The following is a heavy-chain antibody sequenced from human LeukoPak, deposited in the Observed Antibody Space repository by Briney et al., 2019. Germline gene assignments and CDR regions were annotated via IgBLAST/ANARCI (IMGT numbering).Heavy chain of an antibody. J-gene: IGHJ4*02. CDR2: ISADNGHT. CDR1: GYTFSSYG. CDR3: ARRGYNYDYYFDY. V-gene: IGHV1-18*01. D-gene: IGHD5-18*01. Sequence: ASVKVSCKASGYTFSSYGITWVRQAPGQGLEWMGWISADNGHTDYVQKLQGRVTMTTDTSTSTAYTELRSLRSDDTAVYYCARRGYNYDYYFDYWGQGTLVTVSS.